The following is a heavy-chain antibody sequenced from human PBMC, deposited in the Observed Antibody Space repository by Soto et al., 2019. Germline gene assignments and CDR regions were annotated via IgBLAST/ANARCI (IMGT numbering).Heavy chain of an antibody. CDR1: GFTFSSYA. J-gene: IGHJ6*02. D-gene: IGHD2-2*01. V-gene: IGHV3-23*01. Sequence: PGGSLRLSCAASGFTFSSYAMSWVRQAPGKGLEWVSAISGSGGSTYYADSVKGRFTISRDNSKNTLYLQMNSLRAEDTVVYYCTRSSSRYYYYYYGMDVWGQGTTVTVSS. CDR3: TRSSSRYYYYYYGMDV. CDR2: ISGSGGST.